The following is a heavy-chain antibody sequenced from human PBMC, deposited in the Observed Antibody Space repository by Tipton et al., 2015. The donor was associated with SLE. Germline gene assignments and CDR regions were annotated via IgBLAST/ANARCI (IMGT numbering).Heavy chain of an antibody. V-gene: IGHV5-51*03. CDR1: GYSFASYW. Sequence: VQLVQSGAEVKKPGESLKISCKGSGYSFASYWIGWVRQMPGKGLEWMGIIYCADSATRYSPSFQGQVTMSADKSINTAYLQWKSLKASDTAMYYCARLDLRGSGQGDYWGQGTLVTVSS. D-gene: IGHD6-19*01. J-gene: IGHJ4*02. CDR2: IYCADSAT. CDR3: ARLDLRGSGQGDY.